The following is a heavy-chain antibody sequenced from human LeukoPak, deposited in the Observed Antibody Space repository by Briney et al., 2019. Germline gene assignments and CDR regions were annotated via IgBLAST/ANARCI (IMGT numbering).Heavy chain of an antibody. CDR1: GGTFSSYA. D-gene: IGHD3-10*01. Sequence: GASVKVSCKASGGTFSSYAISWVRQAPGQGLEWMGGIIPIFGTANYAQKFQGRVTITADESTSTAYMELSSLRSEDTAVYYCASRLDGPTYYYGSGNYNDAFDIWGQGTMVTVSS. V-gene: IGHV1-69*13. CDR2: IIPIFGTA. J-gene: IGHJ3*02. CDR3: ASRLDGPTYYYGSGNYNDAFDI.